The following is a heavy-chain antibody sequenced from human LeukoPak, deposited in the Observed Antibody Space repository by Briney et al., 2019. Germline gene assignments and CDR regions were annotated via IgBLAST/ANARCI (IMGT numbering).Heavy chain of an antibody. CDR3: AKELRYDILTGSFDY. D-gene: IGHD3-9*01. J-gene: IGHJ4*02. V-gene: IGHV3-21*04. Sequence: GGSLRLSCAASGFTFSTYSMNWVRQAPGKGLEWVSSISSSSSYIYYADSVKGRFTISRDNAKNSLYLQMNSLRTEDTALYYCAKELRYDILTGSFDYWGQGTLVTVSS. CDR1: GFTFSTYS. CDR2: ISSSSSYI.